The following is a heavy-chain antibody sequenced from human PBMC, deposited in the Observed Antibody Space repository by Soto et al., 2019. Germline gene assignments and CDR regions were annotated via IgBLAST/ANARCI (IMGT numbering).Heavy chain of an antibody. CDR3: AREYSSSWYSYGMDV. Sequence: GASVKVSCKASGYTFTGYYMHWVRQAPGQGLEWMRWINPNSGGTNYAQKFQGWVTMTRDTSISTAYMELSRLRSDDTAVYYCAREYSSSWYSYGMDVWGQGTTVTVSS. CDR1: GYTFTGYY. CDR2: INPNSGGT. J-gene: IGHJ6*02. D-gene: IGHD6-13*01. V-gene: IGHV1-2*04.